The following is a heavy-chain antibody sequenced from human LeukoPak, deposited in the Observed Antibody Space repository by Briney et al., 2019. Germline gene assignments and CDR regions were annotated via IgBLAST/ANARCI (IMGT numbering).Heavy chain of an antibody. J-gene: IGHJ4*02. V-gene: IGHV3-48*03. CDR1: GFTFSSYE. CDR3: ARDRNDILTGYSTDY. D-gene: IGHD3-9*01. Sequence: GRSLRLSCAASGFTFSSYEMNWVRQAPGKGLEWVSYISSSGSTIYYADSVKGRFTISRDNAKNSLYLQMNSLRAEDTAVYYCARDRNDILTGYSTDYWGQGTLVTVSS. CDR2: ISSSGSTI.